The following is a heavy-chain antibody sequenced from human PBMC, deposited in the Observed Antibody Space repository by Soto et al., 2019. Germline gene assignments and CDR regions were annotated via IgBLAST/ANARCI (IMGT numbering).Heavy chain of an antibody. D-gene: IGHD5-12*01. CDR1: GYTFTSYD. V-gene: IGHV1-8*01. Sequence: GASVKVSCKASGYTFTSYDINWVRQATGQGLEWMGWMNPNSGNTGCAQKFQGRVTMTRNTSISTAYMELSSLRSEDTAVYYCARVLIPYYSGYDGEFDYWGKGTLVTVSS. CDR3: ARVLIPYYSGYDGEFDY. J-gene: IGHJ4*02. CDR2: MNPNSGNT.